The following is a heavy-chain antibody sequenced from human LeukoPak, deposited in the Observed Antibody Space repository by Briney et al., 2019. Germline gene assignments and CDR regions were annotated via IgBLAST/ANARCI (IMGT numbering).Heavy chain of an antibody. J-gene: IGHJ4*02. CDR2: ISYDGSNK. V-gene: IGHV3-30-3*01. D-gene: IGHD3-3*01. Sequence: QPGRSLRLSCAASGFTFSSYAMHWVRQAPGKGLEWVAVISYDGSNKYYADSVKGRFTISRDNSKNTLYLQMNSLRAEDTAVYYCASFDDFWSGSPRKNIYSSHPFDYWGQGTLVTVSS. CDR1: GFTFSSYA. CDR3: ASFDDFWSGSPRKNIYSSHPFDY.